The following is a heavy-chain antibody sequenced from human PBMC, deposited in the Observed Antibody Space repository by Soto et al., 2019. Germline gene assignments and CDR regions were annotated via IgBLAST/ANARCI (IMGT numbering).Heavy chain of an antibody. J-gene: IGHJ6*02. D-gene: IGHD3-16*01. Sequence: SVKVSCKASGGTFSSLAISWVRQAPGQGLEWMGGIIPVFGRVNYAEKFQDRVTITADESTGTVYMELSSLRSEDTALYYCANSRGGTFLGYHGMDIWGQGTTVTVSS. CDR1: GGTFSSLA. CDR2: IIPVFGRV. CDR3: ANSRGGTFLGYHGMDI. V-gene: IGHV1-69*13.